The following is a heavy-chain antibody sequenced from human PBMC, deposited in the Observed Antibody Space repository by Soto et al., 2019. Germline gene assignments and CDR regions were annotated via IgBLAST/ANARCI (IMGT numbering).Heavy chain of an antibody. V-gene: IGHV3-15*01. Sequence: PGGSLRLSCAASGFTFSNAWMSWVRQAPGKGLEWVGRIKSKTDGGTTDYAAPVKGRFTISRDDSKNTLYLQMNSLKTEDTAVYYCTTAGYSGYDYGPYYYDSSGYYSPGYYGMDVWGQGTTVTVSS. CDR3: TTAGYSGYDYGPYYYDSSGYYSPGYYGMDV. J-gene: IGHJ6*02. CDR2: IKSKTDGGTT. CDR1: GFTFSNAW. D-gene: IGHD3-22*01.